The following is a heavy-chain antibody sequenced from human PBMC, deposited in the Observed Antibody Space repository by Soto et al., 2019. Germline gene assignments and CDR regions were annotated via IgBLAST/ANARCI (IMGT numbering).Heavy chain of an antibody. D-gene: IGHD2-8*01. V-gene: IGHV5-51*01. CDR1: GYSFSNYW. CDR3: ARRDKMVTGGNYYYGMDV. J-gene: IGHJ6*02. Sequence: PGESLKISCKASGYSFSNYWIGWVRQMPGKGLEWMGIIYPGDSDTRYSPSFQGQVTISTDKSISTAYLHWSSLKASDTAIYYCARRDKMVTGGNYYYGMDVWGQGTTVTVSS. CDR2: IYPGDSDT.